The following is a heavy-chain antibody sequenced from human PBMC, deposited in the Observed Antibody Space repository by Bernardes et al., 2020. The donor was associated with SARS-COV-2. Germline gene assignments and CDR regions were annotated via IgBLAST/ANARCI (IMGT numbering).Heavy chain of an antibody. CDR2: IYPGYSDT. CDR3: ARWPGGGYPSFFDY. V-gene: IGHV5-51*01. D-gene: IGHD5-12*01. Sequence: GESLKISCKGSGYKFANNWIGWVRQMPEKGLEWVGIIYPGYSDTRYSPSFQGQVTISADKSINTAYLQWSSLKASDTAMYFCARWPGGGYPSFFDYWGQGSLVTVSS. CDR1: GYKFANNW. J-gene: IGHJ4*02.